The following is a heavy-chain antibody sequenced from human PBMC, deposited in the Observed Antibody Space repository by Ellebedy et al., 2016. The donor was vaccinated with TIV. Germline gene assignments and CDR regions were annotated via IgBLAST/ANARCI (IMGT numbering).Heavy chain of an antibody. CDR1: GYSFASYW. Sequence: PGGSLRLSCKGSGYSFASYWLGWVRQMPGKGLEWMGIIYPGDSDARYSPSFQGQVTISADKSISTAYLQWSSLKASDTAIYYCGTTLRYLDWLEGQYYGMDVWGQGTTVTVSS. V-gene: IGHV5-51*01. CDR2: IYPGDSDA. CDR3: GTTLRYLDWLEGQYYGMDV. J-gene: IGHJ6*02. D-gene: IGHD3-9*01.